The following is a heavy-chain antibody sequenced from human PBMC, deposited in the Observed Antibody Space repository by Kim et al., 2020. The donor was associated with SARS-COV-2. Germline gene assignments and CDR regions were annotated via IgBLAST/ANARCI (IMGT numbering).Heavy chain of an antibody. Sequence: FQGRVTITADESTSTAYMELSSLRSEDTAVYYCARERSFIAAAGTMWFDPWGQGTLVTVSS. CDR3: ARERSFIAAAGTMWFDP. V-gene: IGHV1-69*01. J-gene: IGHJ5*02. D-gene: IGHD6-13*01.